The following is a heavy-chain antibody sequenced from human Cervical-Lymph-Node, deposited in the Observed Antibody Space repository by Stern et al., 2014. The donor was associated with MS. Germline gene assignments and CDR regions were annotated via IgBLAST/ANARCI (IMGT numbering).Heavy chain of an antibody. Sequence: QVQLVQSGAEVKKPGASVKVSCKASGDSFASYPIHWLRQAPGQVPVWMGIVNPTDGRTTYAQTFKGRVTMTRDTSTRTVYMELSSLRPEDTAMYFCANPLPYANWGQGTRVTVSS. D-gene: IGHD4-17*01. CDR2: VNPTDGRT. V-gene: IGHV1-46*03. CDR3: ANPLPYAN. CDR1: GDSFASYP. J-gene: IGHJ1*01.